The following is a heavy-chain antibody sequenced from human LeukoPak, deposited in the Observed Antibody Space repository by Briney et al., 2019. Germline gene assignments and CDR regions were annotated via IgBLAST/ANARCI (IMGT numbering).Heavy chain of an antibody. Sequence: SGTLSLTCAVSSGSISSTTWWSRVRQPPGKGLEWIGEINHSGNTYYNPSLTGRVTISVDRSDNQFSLKVNSVTAADTAVYYCALGYHDVWERWGQGTLVTVSS. CDR1: SGSISSTTW. J-gene: IGHJ4*02. CDR3: ALGYHDVWER. CDR2: INHSGNT. V-gene: IGHV4-4*02. D-gene: IGHD1-26*01.